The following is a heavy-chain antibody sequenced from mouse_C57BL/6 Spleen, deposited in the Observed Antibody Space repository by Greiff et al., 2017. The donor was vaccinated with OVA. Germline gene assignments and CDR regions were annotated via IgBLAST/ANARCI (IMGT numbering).Heavy chain of an antibody. J-gene: IGHJ1*03. CDR3: ARGAGSSSSYWYFEV. Sequence: QVQLQQSGAELARPGASVKLSCKASGYTFTSYGISWVKQRTGQGLEWIGEIYPRSGNTYYNEKFKGKATLTADKSSSTAYMELRSLTSEDSAVYFCARGAGSSSSYWYFEVWGTGTTVTVSS. D-gene: IGHD1-1*01. CDR1: GYTFTSYG. V-gene: IGHV1-81*01. CDR2: IYPRSGNT.